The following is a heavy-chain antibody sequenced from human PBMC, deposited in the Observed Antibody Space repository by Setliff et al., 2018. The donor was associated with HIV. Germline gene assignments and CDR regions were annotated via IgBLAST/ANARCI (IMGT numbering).Heavy chain of an antibody. CDR3: ARDSVVRGVMVGMDV. D-gene: IGHD3-10*01. J-gene: IGHJ6*03. CDR1: GGSISSYY. V-gene: IGHV4-59*01. Sequence: SETLSLTCTVSGGSISSYYWSWIRQPPGKGLEWIGYIYYSGSTNYNPSLKSRVTISVDTSKNQFSLKLSSVTAADTAVYYCARDSVVRGVMVGMDVWGKWTTVTVS. CDR2: IYYSGST.